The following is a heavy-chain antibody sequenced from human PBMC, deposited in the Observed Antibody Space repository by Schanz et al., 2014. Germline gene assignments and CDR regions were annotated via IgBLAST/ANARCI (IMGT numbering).Heavy chain of an antibody. J-gene: IGHJ5*01. CDR1: GFSVSTNY. Sequence: EVQLVESGGGLIQPGGSLRLSCAVSGFSVSTNYMSWVRQAPGKGLEWISGISGFGTGAYYADSVKGRFSISRDNSKNTLYLQMDSLRAEDTAVYYCARDRDAGGYDSWGQGTLVTVSS. CDR2: ISGFGTGA. CDR3: ARDRDAGGYDS. D-gene: IGHD2-8*02. V-gene: IGHV3-53*01.